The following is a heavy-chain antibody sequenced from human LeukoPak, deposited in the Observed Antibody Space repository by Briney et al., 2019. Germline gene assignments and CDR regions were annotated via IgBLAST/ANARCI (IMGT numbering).Heavy chain of an antibody. V-gene: IGHV4-39*07. Sequence: SETLSLTCTVSGGSISSSSYYWGWIRQPPGKGLEWIGRIYYSGSTYYNPSLKSRVTISVDTSKNQFSLKLSSVTAADTAVYYCARDRVDTAMVTPYWYFDLWGRGTLVTVSS. J-gene: IGHJ2*01. CDR2: IYYSGST. D-gene: IGHD5-18*01. CDR1: GGSISSSSYY. CDR3: ARDRVDTAMVTPYWYFDL.